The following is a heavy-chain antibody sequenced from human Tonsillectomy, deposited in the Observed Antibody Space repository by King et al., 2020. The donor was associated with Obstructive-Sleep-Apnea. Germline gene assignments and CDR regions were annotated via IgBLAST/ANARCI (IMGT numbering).Heavy chain of an antibody. V-gene: IGHV3-64*01. CDR2: ISSDGAST. Sequence: VQLVESGGGLVQPGGSLRLSCAASGFSFSTYAMHWVRQAPGRGLEHVSAISSDGASTYYGNSLRGRLTISRDNSMDTLYLQMGSLRPDDMVVYYCARANFYYYGMDVWGLGTTVTVSS. J-gene: IGHJ6*02. CDR1: GFSFSTYA. CDR3: ARANFYYYGMDV.